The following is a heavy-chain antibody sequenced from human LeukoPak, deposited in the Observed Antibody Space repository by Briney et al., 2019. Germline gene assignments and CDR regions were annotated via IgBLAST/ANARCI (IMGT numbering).Heavy chain of an antibody. D-gene: IGHD6-19*01. V-gene: IGHV4-59*11. CDR1: GGSINNHY. CDR3: ARAHSVAVAADTLDY. J-gene: IGHJ4*02. CDR2: IYYSGST. Sequence: PSETLSLTCTVSGGSINNHYWSWIRQPPGKGLEWIGYIYYSGSTNYNPSLKSRVTISVDTSKNQFSLQLNSVTAADTAVYYCARAHSVAVAADTLDYWGQGTRVTVSS.